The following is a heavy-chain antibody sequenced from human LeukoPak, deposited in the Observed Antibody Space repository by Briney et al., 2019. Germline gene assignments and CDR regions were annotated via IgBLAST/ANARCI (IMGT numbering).Heavy chain of an antibody. CDR2: ISNSGST. CDR1: GGSISSGGYY. J-gene: IGHJ4*02. Sequence: SETLSPTCTVSGGSISSGGYYWSWIRQHPGTGLEWIGYISNSGSTYYNPSLKSRVTISVDTSKNQFSLKLSSVTAADTAVYYCARLDGYNDFDYWGQGTLVTVSS. V-gene: IGHV4-31*03. CDR3: ARLDGYNDFDY. D-gene: IGHD5-12*01.